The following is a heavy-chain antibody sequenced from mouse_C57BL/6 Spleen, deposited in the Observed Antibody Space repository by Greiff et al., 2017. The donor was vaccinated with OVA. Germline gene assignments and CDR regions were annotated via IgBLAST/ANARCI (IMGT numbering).Heavy chain of an antibody. J-gene: IGHJ4*01. V-gene: IGHV5-17*01. Sequence: DVQLQESGGGLVKPGGSLKLSCAASGFTFSDYGMHWVRQAPEKGLEWVAYISSGSSTIYYADTVKGRFTISRDNAKNTLFLQMTSLRSEDTAMYYCARGYGHYYAMDYWGQGTSVTVSS. CDR1: GFTFSDYG. CDR3: ARGYGHYYAMDY. CDR2: ISSGSSTI. D-gene: IGHD1-1*02.